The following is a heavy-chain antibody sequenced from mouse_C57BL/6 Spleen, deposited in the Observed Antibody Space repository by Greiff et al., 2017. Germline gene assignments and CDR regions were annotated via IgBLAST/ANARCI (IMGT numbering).Heavy chain of an antibody. D-gene: IGHD4-1*01. CDR1: GYSFTSYT. Sequence: VLLQQSGAELARPCPSVTISCKASGYSFTSYTMHWVKQRPGQGLEWIGYINPSSGYTKYNQKFKDKATLTADKSSSTAYMQLSSLPSDDSAIYYCARTSNLYALDYWGQGTSVTVSS. J-gene: IGHJ4*01. CDR3: ARTSNLYALDY. CDR2: INPSSGYT. V-gene: IGHV1-4*01.